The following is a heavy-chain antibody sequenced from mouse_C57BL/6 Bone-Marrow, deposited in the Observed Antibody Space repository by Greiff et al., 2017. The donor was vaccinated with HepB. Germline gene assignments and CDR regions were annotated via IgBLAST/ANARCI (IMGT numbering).Heavy chain of an antibody. D-gene: IGHD1-1*01. J-gene: IGHJ4*01. CDR3: AREFPYYYGSSYDYAMDY. CDR1: GYTFTSYW. CDR2: IDPSDSYT. V-gene: IGHV1-69*01. Sequence: QVQLQQPGAELVMPGASVKLSCKASGYTFTSYWMHWVKQRPGQGLEWIGEIDPSDSYTNYNQKFKGKSTLTVDKSSSTAYMKLSSLTSEDSAVYYCAREFPYYYGSSYDYAMDYWCQGTSVTVSS.